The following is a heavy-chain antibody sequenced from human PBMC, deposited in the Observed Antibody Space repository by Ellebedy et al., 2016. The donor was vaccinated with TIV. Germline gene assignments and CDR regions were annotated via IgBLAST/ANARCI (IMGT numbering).Heavy chain of an antibody. CDR1: GFTFSNYA. J-gene: IGHJ4*02. CDR3: AKGESWWDSSDSSGLYNFDY. Sequence: GGSLRLXXAASGFTFSNYAMSWARQAPGKGLEWVSAISGSGGSTYYADSVKGRFTISRDNSKNTLYLQMNSLRAEDTAVYYCAKGESWWDSSDSSGLYNFDYWGQGTLVTVSS. D-gene: IGHD3-22*01. CDR2: ISGSGGST. V-gene: IGHV3-23*01.